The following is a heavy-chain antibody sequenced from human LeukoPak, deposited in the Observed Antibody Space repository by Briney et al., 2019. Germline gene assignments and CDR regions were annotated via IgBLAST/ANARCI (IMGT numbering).Heavy chain of an antibody. Sequence: PGGSLRLSCAASGFTFSGYNMNWVRQAPGKGLEWVAVISYDGSNKYYADSVKGRFTISRDNSKNTLYLQMNSLRAEDTAVYYCAKVLVVAATKLYYYYGMDVWGQGTTVTVSS. J-gene: IGHJ6*02. V-gene: IGHV3-30*18. CDR1: GFTFSGYN. CDR3: AKVLVVAATKLYYYYGMDV. D-gene: IGHD2-15*01. CDR2: ISYDGSNK.